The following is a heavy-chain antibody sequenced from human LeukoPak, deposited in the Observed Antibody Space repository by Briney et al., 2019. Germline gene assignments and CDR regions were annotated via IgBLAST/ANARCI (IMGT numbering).Heavy chain of an antibody. J-gene: IGHJ3*02. CDR2: IYHSGST. D-gene: IGHD3-10*01. CDR3: ARGLWGSEAFDI. CDR1: GDSISIYY. V-gene: IGHV4-38-2*02. Sequence: PSETLSLTCSVSGDSISIYYWGWIRQPPGKGLEWIGSIYHSGSTYYNPSLKSRVTISVDTSKNQFSLKLSSVTAADTAVYYCARGLWGSEAFDIWGQGTMVTVSS.